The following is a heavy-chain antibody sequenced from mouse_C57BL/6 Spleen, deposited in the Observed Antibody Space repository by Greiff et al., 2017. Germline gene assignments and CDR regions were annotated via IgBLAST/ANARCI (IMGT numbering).Heavy chain of an antibody. CDR1: GYAFSSYW. Sequence: VQLQQSGAELVKPGASVKISCKASGYAFSSYWMNWVKQRPGKGLEWIGQIYPGDGDTNYNGKFKGKATLTADKSSSTAYMQLSSLTSEDSAVYFCARWDGYPYAMDYWGQGTSVTVSS. J-gene: IGHJ4*01. D-gene: IGHD2-3*01. CDR2: IYPGDGDT. V-gene: IGHV1-80*01. CDR3: ARWDGYPYAMDY.